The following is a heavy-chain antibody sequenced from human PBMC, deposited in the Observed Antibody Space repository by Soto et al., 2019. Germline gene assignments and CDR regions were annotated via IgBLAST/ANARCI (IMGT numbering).Heavy chain of an antibody. CDR3: ARHGSGWYEVGYFDY. J-gene: IGHJ4*02. V-gene: IGHV4-31*03. D-gene: IGHD6-19*01. CDR1: GGSISSGGYY. Sequence: PSETLSLTCTVSGGSISSGGYYWSWIRQHPGKGLEWIGYIYYSGSTYYNPSLKSRVTISVDTSKNQFSLKLSSVTAADTAVYYCARHGSGWYEVGYFDYWGQGTLVTVSS. CDR2: IYYSGST.